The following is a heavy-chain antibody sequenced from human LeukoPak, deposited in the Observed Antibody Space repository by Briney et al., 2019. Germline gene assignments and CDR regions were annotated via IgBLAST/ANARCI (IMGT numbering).Heavy chain of an antibody. CDR3: AKHDYYDSSGYLDY. Sequence: GGSLRLSCAAAGLTFSSYAMTWVRQAPGKGLEWVSVISVSGGSTYYADSVKGRFTISRDNSKNTLYLQMNSLRAEDTAVYYCAKHDYYDSSGYLDYWGQGTLVTVSS. CDR2: ISVSGGST. CDR1: GLTFSSYA. V-gene: IGHV3-23*01. D-gene: IGHD3-22*01. J-gene: IGHJ4*02.